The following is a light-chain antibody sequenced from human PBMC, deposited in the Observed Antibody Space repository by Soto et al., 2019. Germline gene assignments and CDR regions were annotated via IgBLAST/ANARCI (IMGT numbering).Light chain of an antibody. CDR2: DAS. V-gene: IGKV3-11*01. Sequence: EIVLSQSPAALSLSPGARATLSCRASQSVSNYLAWYHQRPGRAPRLLVYDASHRATGIPARFSGSGSGTDFTLTINSLEHEDFAVYYCQQRVYRTRTCGQGTKLEIK. J-gene: IGKJ2*01. CDR3: QQRVYRTRT. CDR1: QSVSNY.